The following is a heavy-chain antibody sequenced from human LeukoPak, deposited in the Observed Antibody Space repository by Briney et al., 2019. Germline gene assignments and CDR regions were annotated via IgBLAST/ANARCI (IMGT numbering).Heavy chain of an antibody. CDR3: ARTYMTSARFDP. CDR1: GGSISSGGYY. J-gene: IGHJ5*02. CDR2: IHYTGST. V-gene: IGHV4-31*03. Sequence: SETLSLTCTVSGGSISSGGYYWSWIRQHPGKGLEWIGYIHYTGSTYYNASLKSRVTISVDTSKNQLYLKLSSVTAADTAVYYCARTYMTSARFDPWGQGTLVTVSS. D-gene: IGHD2-21*02.